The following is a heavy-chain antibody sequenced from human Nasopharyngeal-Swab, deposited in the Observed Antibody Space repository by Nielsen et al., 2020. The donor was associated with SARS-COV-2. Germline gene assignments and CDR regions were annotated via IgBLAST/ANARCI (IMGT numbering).Heavy chain of an antibody. CDR3: AHITRGLERDTIFGVPLASLSYYYMDV. CDR1: GFSLTTSGVG. J-gene: IGHJ6*03. V-gene: IGHV2-5*02. D-gene: IGHD3-3*01. CDR2: LYWDDDK. Sequence: SGPTLVKPTQTLTLTCSFSGFSLTTSGVGVAWIRQPPGKALEWLALLYWDDDKRYNPSLKTRLTITKETSKDQVVLTLTNMGPVDSGTYYCAHITRGLERDTIFGVPLASLSYYYMDVWGKGTTVTVS.